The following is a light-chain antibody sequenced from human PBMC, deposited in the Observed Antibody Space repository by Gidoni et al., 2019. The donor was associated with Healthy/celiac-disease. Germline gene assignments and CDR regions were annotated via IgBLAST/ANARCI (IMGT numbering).Light chain of an antibody. CDR1: QSVRSSY. J-gene: IGKJ3*01. CDR2: DAS. V-gene: IGKV3D-20*01. Sequence: VLTQSPATLSLSPGERATLSCGASQSVRSSYLAWYQQKPGLAPRLLIYDASSRATGIPDRFSGSGSGTDFTLTISRLEPEDFAVYYCQQYGSSPFTFGPXTKVDIK. CDR3: QQYGSSPFT.